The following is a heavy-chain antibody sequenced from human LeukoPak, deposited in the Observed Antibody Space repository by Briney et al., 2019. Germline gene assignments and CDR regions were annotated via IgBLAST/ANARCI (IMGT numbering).Heavy chain of an antibody. CDR3: ARVSLPTRLLLRWDFDY. D-gene: IGHD2-15*01. J-gene: IGHJ4*02. Sequence: GRSLRLSCAASGFTFSSYAMHWVRQAPGKGLEWVAVISYDGSNKYYADSVKGRFTIPRDNSKNTLYLQMNSLRAEDTAVYYCARVSLPTRLLLRWDFDYWGQGTLVTVSS. V-gene: IGHV3-30*04. CDR1: GFTFSSYA. CDR2: ISYDGSNK.